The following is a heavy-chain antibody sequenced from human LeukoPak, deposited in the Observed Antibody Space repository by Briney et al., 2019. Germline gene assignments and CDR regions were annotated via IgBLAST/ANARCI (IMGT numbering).Heavy chain of an antibody. V-gene: IGHV1-2*02. J-gene: IGHJ4*02. CDR1: GYTFTGYY. CDR3: ARVGSDNSWIDY. Sequence: ASVKVSCKASGYTFTGYYLHWVRQAPGQGLEWMGWINPKSGGTRYAQKMQGRVTMSRDTSISTAYMELSRLRSDDTDVYYCARVGSDNSWIDYWGQGTLVTVSS. CDR2: INPKSGGT. D-gene: IGHD6-13*01.